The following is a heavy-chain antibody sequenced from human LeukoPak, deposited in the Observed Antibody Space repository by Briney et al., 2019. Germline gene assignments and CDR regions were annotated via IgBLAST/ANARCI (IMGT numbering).Heavy chain of an antibody. V-gene: IGHV1-2*02. J-gene: IGHJ6*01. CDR3: ARGDSSSWYWYYLYRMDV. CDR2: INPNSGGT. Sequence: GASVTVSCKASGYTFTGYYMHWVRQAPGQGLEWMGWINPNSGGTNYAQKFQGRVTMTRDTSISTAYMELSRLRSDDTAVYYCARGDSSSWYWYYLYRMDVWGQGTTVTVSS. D-gene: IGHD6-13*01. CDR1: GYTFTGYY.